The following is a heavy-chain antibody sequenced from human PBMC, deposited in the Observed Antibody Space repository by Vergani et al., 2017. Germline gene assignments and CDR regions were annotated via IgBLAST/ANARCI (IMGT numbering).Heavy chain of an antibody. CDR3: ARVPNRKVPDY. CDR1: GGSFSGYY. V-gene: IGHV4-34*01. Sequence: QVQLQQWGAGLLKPSETLSLTCAVYGGSFSGYYWSWIRQPPGKGLEWIGEINHSGSTNYNPSLKSRVTISVDTSKNQFSLKLRSVTAADTAVYYCARVPNRKVPDYWGQGTLVTVSS. D-gene: IGHD1-14*01. CDR2: INHSGST. J-gene: IGHJ4*02.